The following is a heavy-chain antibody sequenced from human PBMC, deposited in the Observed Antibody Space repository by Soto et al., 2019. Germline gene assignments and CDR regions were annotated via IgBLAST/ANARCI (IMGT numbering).Heavy chain of an antibody. D-gene: IGHD3-10*01. CDR2: IDPSDSQT. CDR3: ARCITMVRGVMGGMDV. V-gene: IGHV5-10-1*01. Sequence: PGESLKISCKGSGYSFAGYWITWVRQKPGKGLEWMGRIDPSDSQTYYSPSFRGHVTISVTKSITTVFLQWSSLRASDTAMYYCARCITMVRGVMGGMDVWGQGTTVTVSS. CDR1: GYSFAGYW. J-gene: IGHJ6*02.